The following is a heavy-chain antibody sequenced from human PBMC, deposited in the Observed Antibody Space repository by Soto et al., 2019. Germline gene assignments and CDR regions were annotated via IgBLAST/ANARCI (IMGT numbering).Heavy chain of an antibody. CDR2: VSANADGT. Sequence: GGSLRLSCAASGFIFRNYAMNWVRQAPGKGLEWVSFVSANADGTFYADSVKGRFSISRDNSKNTLYLQMNKLRADDTAIYYCSKGRLSFDFWGQGTLVTVSS. J-gene: IGHJ4*02. V-gene: IGHV3-23*01. CDR1: GFIFRNYA. CDR3: SKGRLSFDF.